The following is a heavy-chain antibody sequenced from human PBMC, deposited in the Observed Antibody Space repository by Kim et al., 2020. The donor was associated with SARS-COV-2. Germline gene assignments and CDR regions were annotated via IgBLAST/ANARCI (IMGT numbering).Heavy chain of an antibody. Sequence: GRSLRLSCAASGFTFSSYGMHWVRQAPGKGLEWVAVISYDGSNKYYADSVKGRFTISRDNSKNTLYLQMNSLRAEDTAVYYCARDLLLRDYVWGSRNYYYGMDVWGQGTTVTVSS. CDR2: ISYDGSNK. CDR1: GFTFSSYG. V-gene: IGHV3-33*05. CDR3: ARDLLLRDYVWGSRNYYYGMDV. D-gene: IGHD3-16*01. J-gene: IGHJ6*02.